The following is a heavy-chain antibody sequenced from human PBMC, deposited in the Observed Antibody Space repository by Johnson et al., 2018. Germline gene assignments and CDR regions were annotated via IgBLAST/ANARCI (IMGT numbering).Heavy chain of an antibody. V-gene: IGHV3-69-1*01. D-gene: IGHD3-9*01. J-gene: IGHJ3*02. CDR3: VKDQDWAFDI. CDR1: TSTFNTQH. CDR2: VSSTNAI. Sequence: VQLVESGGGLVQPGGSLRLSCAVSTSTFNTQHYNWVRQAPGKGLEWIEYVSSTNAIFYADAVKGLFTIPRDNAKTSVFLQMASLRADDTAVYYSVKDQDWAFDIWGQGTMVTVSS.